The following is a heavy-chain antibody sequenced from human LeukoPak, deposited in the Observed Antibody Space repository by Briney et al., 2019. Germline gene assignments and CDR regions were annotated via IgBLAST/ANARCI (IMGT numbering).Heavy chain of an antibody. D-gene: IGHD3-10*01. V-gene: IGHV5-51*01. CDR3: ARHSYGSGSYGGSFDY. Sequence: GESLKISCKGSGYSFTSYWIGWVRQMRGKGLEWMGIIYPGDSDTRYSPSFQGQVTISADKSISTAYLQWSSLEASDTAMYYCARHSYGSGSYGGSFDYWGQGTLVTVSS. CDR2: IYPGDSDT. J-gene: IGHJ4*02. CDR1: GYSFTSYW.